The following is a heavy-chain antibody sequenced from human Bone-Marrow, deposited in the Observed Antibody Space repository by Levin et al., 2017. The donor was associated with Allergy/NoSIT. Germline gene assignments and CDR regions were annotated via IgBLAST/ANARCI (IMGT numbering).Heavy chain of an antibody. Sequence: SETLSLTCAVNGESFSGYFWTWIRQSPGKGLEWIGQINFNGITTYNPSLKSRVIISVDPTKKQFSLKLNYLTAADTAVYFCARGGEVPSQYYFDYWGQGTRVTVSS. CDR1: GESFSGYF. J-gene: IGHJ4*02. CDR3: ARGGEVPSQYYFDY. V-gene: IGHV4-34*01. CDR2: INFNGIT. D-gene: IGHD4-11*01.